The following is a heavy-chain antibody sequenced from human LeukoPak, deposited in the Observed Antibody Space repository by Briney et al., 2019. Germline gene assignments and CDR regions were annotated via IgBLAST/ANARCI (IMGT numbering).Heavy chain of an antibody. J-gene: IGHJ4*02. CDR1: GASISNYQ. CDR3: VRDGYSTAWGYYSDS. CDR2: IDSSGGT. Sequence: SETLSLTCTVSGASISNYQWSWIRQTAGKRLEWIGHIDSSGGTYYNPSLKSGVTMSVDTSKNQVFVKLTSVTAADTGVYYCVRDGYSTAWGYYSDSWGQGILVTVSS. V-gene: IGHV4-4*07. D-gene: IGHD4-11*01.